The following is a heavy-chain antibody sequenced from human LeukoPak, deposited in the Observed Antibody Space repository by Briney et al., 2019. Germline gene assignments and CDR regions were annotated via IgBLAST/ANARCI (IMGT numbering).Heavy chain of an antibody. D-gene: IGHD6-19*01. Sequence: SETLSLTCTVSGGSISSYYWSWIRQPAGKGLEWIGRIYTSGSTNYNPSLKSRVTMSVDTSKNQFSLKLSSVTAADTAVYYCASMYSSGWYERVNYWGQGTLATVSS. CDR1: GGSISSYY. CDR3: ASMYSSGWYERVNY. CDR2: IYTSGST. J-gene: IGHJ4*02. V-gene: IGHV4-4*07.